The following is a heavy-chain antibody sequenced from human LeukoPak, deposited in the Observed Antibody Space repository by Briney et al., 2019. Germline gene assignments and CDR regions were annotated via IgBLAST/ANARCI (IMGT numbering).Heavy chain of an antibody. CDR2: IIPIFGTA. V-gene: IGHV1-69*01. CDR3: ARSKGSGSLAPSHFDY. J-gene: IGHJ4*02. CDR1: GGTFSSYA. Sequence: ASVKVSCKASGGTFSSYAISWVRQAPGQGLEWMGGIIPIFGTANYAQKFQGRVTITADESTSTAYMELSSLRSGDTAVYYCARSKGSGSLAPSHFDYWGQGTLVTVSS. D-gene: IGHD3-10*01.